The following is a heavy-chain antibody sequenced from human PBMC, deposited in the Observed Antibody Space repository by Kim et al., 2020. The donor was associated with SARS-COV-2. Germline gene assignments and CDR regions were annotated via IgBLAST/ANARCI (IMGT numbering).Heavy chain of an antibody. CDR2: NK. J-gene: IGHJ3*02. CDR3: ARERGDAFDI. D-gene: IGHD3-10*01. V-gene: IGHV3-33*01. Sequence: NKYYADSVKGRFTISRDNSKNTLYLQMNSLRAEDTAVYYCARERGDAFDIWGQGTMVTVSS.